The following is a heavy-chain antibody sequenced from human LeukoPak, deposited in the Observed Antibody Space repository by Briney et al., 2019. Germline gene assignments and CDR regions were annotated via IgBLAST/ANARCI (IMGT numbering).Heavy chain of an antibody. J-gene: IGHJ4*02. CDR1: GGSISSCY. CDR3: ARVSRWSDWAFEG. V-gene: IGHV4-59*01. D-gene: IGHD3-16*01. CDR2: IHNSGRP. Sequence: SETLSLTCTVSGGSISSCYWSWIRQPPGKGLEWIGYIHNSGRPDYNPSLKSRVTISVDTSKNQFSLNLISVTAADTAVYYCARVSRWSDWAFEGWGQGTLVTVSS.